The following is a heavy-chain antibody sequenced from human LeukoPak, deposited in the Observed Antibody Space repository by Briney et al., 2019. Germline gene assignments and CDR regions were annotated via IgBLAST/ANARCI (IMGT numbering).Heavy chain of an antibody. Sequence: RGSLRLSCAASGFTVSTNYMSWARQAPGKGLEWVSVIYSDGRTYYADSVKGRFTISRDNSKNTLYLQMNSLRAEDTAVYYCARDSGRFDVFDIWGQGTMVTVSS. J-gene: IGHJ3*02. V-gene: IGHV3-53*01. D-gene: IGHD3-10*01. CDR3: ARDSGRFDVFDI. CDR1: GFTVSTNY. CDR2: IYSDGRT.